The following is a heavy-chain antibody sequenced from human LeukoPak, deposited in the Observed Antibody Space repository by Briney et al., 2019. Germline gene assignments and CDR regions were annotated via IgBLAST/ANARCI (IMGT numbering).Heavy chain of an antibody. CDR1: GYTFTSYD. Sequence: ASVKVSCKASGYTFTSYDINWVRQATGQGLEWMGWMNPNSGNTGYAQKFQGRVTMTRNTSISTAYMELSSLRSEDTAVYYCAKTIAAIDLRYYYMDVWGKGTTVTVSS. CDR3: AKTIAAIDLRYYYMDV. CDR2: MNPNSGNT. V-gene: IGHV1-8*01. J-gene: IGHJ6*03. D-gene: IGHD6-13*01.